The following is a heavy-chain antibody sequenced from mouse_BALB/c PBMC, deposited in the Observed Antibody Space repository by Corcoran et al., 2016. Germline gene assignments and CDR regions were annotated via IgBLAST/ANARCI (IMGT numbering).Heavy chain of an antibody. CDR2: INTYTGEP. Sequence: QIQLVQSGPELKKPGETVKISCKASGYPFTTYGMNWVKQAPGKGLKWMGWINTYTGEPTYADDFKGRFAFSLETSASTAYLQINNLKNEDTATYFCARSDGSSWFAYWGQGTLVTVSA. CDR1: GYPFTTYG. V-gene: IGHV9-3-1*01. D-gene: IGHD1-1*01. J-gene: IGHJ3*01. CDR3: ARSDGSSWFAY.